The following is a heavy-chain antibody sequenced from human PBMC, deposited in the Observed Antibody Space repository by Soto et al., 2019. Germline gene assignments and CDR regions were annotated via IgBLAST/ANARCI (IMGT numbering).Heavy chain of an antibody. J-gene: IGHJ4*02. Sequence: SVKVSCKASGGTFNKYAISWVRQAPGQGLEWMGGIIPIFGTANYAQNFQGRVTVTADESTSTAYMELRSLRSEDTAVYYCARGVHYDSSGYYYFYWGQGTLVTVSS. V-gene: IGHV1-69*13. CDR1: GGTFNKYA. CDR3: ARGVHYDSSGYYYFY. CDR2: IIPIFGTA. D-gene: IGHD3-22*01.